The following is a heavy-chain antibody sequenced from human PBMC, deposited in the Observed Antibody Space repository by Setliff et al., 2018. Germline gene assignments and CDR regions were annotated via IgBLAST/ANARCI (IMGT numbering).Heavy chain of an antibody. CDR3: ARRPTGPGAPFDI. Sequence: PSETLSLTCAVYGGSFSGYYWSWIRQPPGKGPEWIGEIDQSGITNYNPSLKSRATISMDTSKIQFSLKLISVTAADTALYFCARRPTGPGAPFDIWGHGTMVTVSS. D-gene: IGHD3-10*01. V-gene: IGHV4-34*01. CDR2: IDQSGIT. J-gene: IGHJ3*02. CDR1: GGSFSGYY.